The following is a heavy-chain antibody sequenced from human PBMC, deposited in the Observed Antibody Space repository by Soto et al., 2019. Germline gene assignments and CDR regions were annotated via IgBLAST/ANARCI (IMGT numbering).Heavy chain of an antibody. J-gene: IGHJ6*03. D-gene: IGHD6-13*01. CDR3: ARGLKAYSSSWYSYYYYMDV. CDR1: GGSFSGYY. Sequence: SETLSLTCAVYGGSFSGYYWSWIRQPPGKGLEWIGEINHSGSTNYNPSLKSRVTISVDTSKNQFSLKLSSVTAADTAVYYCARGLKAYSSSWYSYYYYMDVWGKGTTVT. CDR2: INHSGST. V-gene: IGHV4-34*01.